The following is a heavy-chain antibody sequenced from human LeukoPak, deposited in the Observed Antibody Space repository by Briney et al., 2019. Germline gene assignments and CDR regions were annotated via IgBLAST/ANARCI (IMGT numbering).Heavy chain of an antibody. V-gene: IGHV1-18*01. CDR3: ARVGSSGEFDL. J-gene: IGHJ5*02. CDR2: ISVFNGKT. D-gene: IGHD6-13*01. CDR1: GYTLSDYG. Sequence: GASVKVSCKSSGYTLSDYGFTWVRQAPGQGLEWMGWISVFNGKTNYAVRVQDRLTLTTDTSTNTTTLDLRGLRPDDTAMYYCARVGSSGEFDLWGQGTLLTVSS.